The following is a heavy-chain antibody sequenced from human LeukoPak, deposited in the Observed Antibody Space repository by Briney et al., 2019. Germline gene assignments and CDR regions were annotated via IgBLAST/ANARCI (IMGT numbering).Heavy chain of an antibody. Sequence: ASVKVSCKASGYTFTSYAMNWVRQAPGQGLEWMGWINTNTGNPTYAQGFTGRFVFSLDTSVSTAYLQISSLKAEDTAVYYCARDSLPTEYCSSTSCYLNWFDPWGQGTLVTVSS. CDR2: INTNTGNP. CDR3: ARDSLPTEYCSSTSCYLNWFDP. D-gene: IGHD2-2*01. J-gene: IGHJ5*02. CDR1: GYTFTSYA. V-gene: IGHV7-4-1*02.